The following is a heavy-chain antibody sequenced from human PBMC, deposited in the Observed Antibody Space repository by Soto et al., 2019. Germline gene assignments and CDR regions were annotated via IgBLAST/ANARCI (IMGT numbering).Heavy chain of an antibody. V-gene: IGHV4-39*07. CDR3: ASRDPGTSVDY. J-gene: IGHJ4*02. D-gene: IGHD1-7*01. CDR1: GGSINSRSYY. Sequence: PSETLSLTCSVSGGSINSRSYYWGWVRQPPGQGLEWIGEIYRTGSTNYNPSLKSRVTISLDKSENQFSLKVTSLTAADTAVYYCASRDPGTSVDYWGQGTLVTVSS. CDR2: IYRTGST.